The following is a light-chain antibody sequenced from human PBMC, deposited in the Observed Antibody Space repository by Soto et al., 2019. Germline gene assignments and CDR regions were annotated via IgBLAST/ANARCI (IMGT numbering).Light chain of an antibody. V-gene: IGKV1-5*03. CDR3: QQSSTFPIT. Sequence: DIHMTQSPTTLSGSVVDIVTITCRSSQTISSWLAWYQQKPGKAPKLLIYKASTLQHGVPSRFSGSGSGTDFTLTISGLQPEDFATYYCQQSSTFPITFGQGTRLDIK. J-gene: IGKJ5*01. CDR2: KAS. CDR1: QTISSW.